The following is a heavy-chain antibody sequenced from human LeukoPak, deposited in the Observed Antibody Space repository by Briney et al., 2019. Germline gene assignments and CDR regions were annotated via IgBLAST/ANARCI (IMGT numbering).Heavy chain of an antibody. CDR2: ISSDGSKK. D-gene: IGHD1-26*01. Sequence: AGGSLRLSCAASGFTFSTYAVHWVRQAPGEGLEWVALISSDGSKKYYADSVRGRLTITRDNSKSTLYLQMNSLTPEDTAVYYCARDQVGAIGGSAYGWFDPWGQGTLVSVSS. J-gene: IGHJ5*02. CDR3: ARDQVGAIGGSAYGWFDP. V-gene: IGHV3-30-3*01. CDR1: GFTFSTYA.